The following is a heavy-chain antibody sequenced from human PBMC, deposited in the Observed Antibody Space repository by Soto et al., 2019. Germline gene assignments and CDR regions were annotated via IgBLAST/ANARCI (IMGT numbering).Heavy chain of an antibody. J-gene: IGHJ3*02. D-gene: IGHD1-26*01. Sequence: EVQLVETGGGLIQPGGSLRLSCAASGFVVDRTYMTWVRQAPGKGLEWVSVIYSGGGTYYADSVEGRFTISRDTSKNTLHLQMNDLRAEDTALYYCARGGVQDALDIWGQGTMVTVSS. V-gene: IGHV3-53*02. CDR2: IYSGGGT. CDR3: ARGGVQDALDI. CDR1: GFVVDRTY.